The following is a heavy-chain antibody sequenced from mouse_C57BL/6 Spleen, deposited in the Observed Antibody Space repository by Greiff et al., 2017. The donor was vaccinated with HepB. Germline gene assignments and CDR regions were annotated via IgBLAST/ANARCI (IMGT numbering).Heavy chain of an antibody. V-gene: IGHV14-2*01. CDR2: IDPEDGET. D-gene: IGHD1-1*01. J-gene: IGHJ4*01. Sequence: DVHLVESGAELVKPGASVKLSCTASGFNIKDYYMHWVKQRTEQGLEWIGRIDPEDGETKYAPKFQGKATITADTSSNTAYLQLSSLTSEDTAVYYCASHYYGKRDAMDYWGQGTSVTVSS. CDR3: ASHYYGKRDAMDY. CDR1: GFNIKDYY.